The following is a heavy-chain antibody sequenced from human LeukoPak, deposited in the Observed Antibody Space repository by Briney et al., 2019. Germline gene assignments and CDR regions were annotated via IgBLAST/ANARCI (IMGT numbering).Heavy chain of an antibody. CDR2: ISYDGSSK. V-gene: IGHV3-30-3*01. D-gene: IGHD3-22*01. CDR1: GFTFSYYT. CDR3: ARGDDSSGQVDY. J-gene: IGHJ4*02. Sequence: GGSLRLSCAASGFTFSYYTMHWVRQAPGKGLEWVAVISYDGSSKYYANSVKGRFTISRDNSKSTLYLQMNSLRPEDTAVYYCARGDDSSGQVDYWGQGTLVTVSS.